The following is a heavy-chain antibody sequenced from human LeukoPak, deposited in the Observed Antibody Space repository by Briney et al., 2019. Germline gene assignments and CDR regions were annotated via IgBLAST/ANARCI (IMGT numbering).Heavy chain of an antibody. CDR1: GFTFTTHA. J-gene: IGHJ4*02. V-gene: IGHV3-23*01. Sequence: GGSLRLSCTDSGFTFTTHAMHWVRQAPGKGLEWVSGLSGSASSTYYADSVKGRFTISRDNSKNALYLQMNSLRAEDTAVYYCAKDALPHTYSYYFDCWGQGTLVTVSS. CDR2: LSGSASST. D-gene: IGHD2-15*01. CDR3: AKDALPHTYSYYFDC.